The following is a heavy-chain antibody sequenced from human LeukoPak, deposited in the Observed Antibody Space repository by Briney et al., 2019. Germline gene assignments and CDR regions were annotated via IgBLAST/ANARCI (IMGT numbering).Heavy chain of an antibody. CDR2: INGGDGST. J-gene: IGHJ4*02. D-gene: IGHD6-13*01. CDR1: GFTFSSYA. V-gene: IGHV3-23*01. CDR3: AKGLWASSWSDFDY. Sequence: GGSLRLSCEASGFTFSSYAMTWVRQAPGKGLEWVSGINGGDGSTYYADSVKGRFTISRDNSKNTLYLQVNSLRVEDTAVYYCAKGLWASSWSDFDYWGQGTLVTVSS.